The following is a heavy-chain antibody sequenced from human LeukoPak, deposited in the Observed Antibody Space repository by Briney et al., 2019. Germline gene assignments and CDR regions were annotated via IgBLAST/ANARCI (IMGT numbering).Heavy chain of an antibody. V-gene: IGHV4-4*07. J-gene: IGHJ6*03. CDR2: IHSSGNT. CDR3: ARGGPHMDV. CDR1: GGSIINYY. D-gene: IGHD1-26*01. Sequence: SETLSLTCTVFGGSIINYYWSWIRQSAGKGLEWIGRIHSSGNTHYNPSFKSRVTMSVDTSKNHFSLRLSPLTAADTAVYYCARGGPHMDVWGKGTTVTISS.